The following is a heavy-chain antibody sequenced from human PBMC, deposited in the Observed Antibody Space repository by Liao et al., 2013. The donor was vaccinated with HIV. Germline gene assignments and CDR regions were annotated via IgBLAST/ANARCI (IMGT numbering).Heavy chain of an antibody. CDR1: GGSISSYY. D-gene: IGHD3-9*01. V-gene: IGHV4-4*07. CDR2: IYSSGNT. Sequence: QVQLQESGPGLVKPSETLSLTCTVSGGSISSYYWSWIRQPAGKGLEWIGRIYSSGNTNYNPSLKSRVTMSVDTSKNQFSLKLSSVTAADTATYFCARAYIVQYLDWSGSSFFYHMNVWDRGPRSQSP. CDR3: ARAYIVQYLDWSGSSFFYHMNV. J-gene: IGHJ6*03.